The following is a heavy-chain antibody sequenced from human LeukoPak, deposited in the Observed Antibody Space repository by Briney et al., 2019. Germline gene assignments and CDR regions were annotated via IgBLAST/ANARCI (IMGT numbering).Heavy chain of an antibody. J-gene: IGHJ3*02. V-gene: IGHV3-7*01. CDR3: AKDEAKTFDI. CDR2: INQDGSEK. Sequence: GGSLRLSCAASGFTFSSYWMSWVRQAPGKGLEWVANINQDGSEKYYADSVKGRFTISRDNSKNTLYLQMNSLRAEDTAVYYCAKDEAKTFDIWGQGTMVTVSS. CDR1: GFTFSSYW.